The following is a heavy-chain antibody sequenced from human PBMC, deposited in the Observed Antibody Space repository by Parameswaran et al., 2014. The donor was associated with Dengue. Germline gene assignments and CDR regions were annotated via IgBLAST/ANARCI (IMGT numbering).Heavy chain of an antibody. CDR2: IIPIFGTA. CDR3: ARDKSPYSSSLYFDY. J-gene: IGHJ4*02. D-gene: IGHD6-6*01. V-gene: IGHV1-69*01. Sequence: WVRQAPGQGLEWMGGIIPIFGTANYAQKSQGRVTITADESTSTVYMEMSSLRSEDTALYYCARDKSPYSSSLYFDYWGQGTLVTVSS.